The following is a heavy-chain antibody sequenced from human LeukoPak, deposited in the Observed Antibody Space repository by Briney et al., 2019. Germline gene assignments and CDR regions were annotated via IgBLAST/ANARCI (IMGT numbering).Heavy chain of an antibody. CDR2: INHSGST. J-gene: IGHJ4*02. CDR1: GGSFSGYY. V-gene: IGHV4-34*01. Sequence: PSETLSLTCAVYGGSFSGYYWSWIRQPPGKGLEWIGEINHSGSTNYNPSLKSRVTISVDTSKNQFSLKLSSVTAADTAVYYCARGRTYLTGLNCSGGSCYPPGGRRPHYYFDYWGQGTLVTVSS. CDR3: ARGRTYLTGLNCSGGSCYPPGGRRPHYYFDY. D-gene: IGHD2-15*01.